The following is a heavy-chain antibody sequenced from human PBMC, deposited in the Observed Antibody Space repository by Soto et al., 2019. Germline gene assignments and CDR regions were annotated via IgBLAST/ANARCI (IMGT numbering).Heavy chain of an antibody. Sequence: QVQLVESGGGVVQPGRSLGLSCEVSGFTFSPYTMHWVRQGPGKGLEWVAVISYDGSNKYYADSVKGRFTISRDNSKNTLYLQMNSLRPEDTSVYYCARGGGFCVGDCYKGGVDYWGQGTLVTVSS. CDR3: ARGGGFCVGDCYKGGVDY. J-gene: IGHJ4*02. D-gene: IGHD2-21*02. CDR1: GFTFSPYT. V-gene: IGHV3-30-3*01. CDR2: ISYDGSNK.